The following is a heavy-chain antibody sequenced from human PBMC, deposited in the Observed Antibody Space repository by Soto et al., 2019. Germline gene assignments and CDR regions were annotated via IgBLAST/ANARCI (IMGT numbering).Heavy chain of an antibody. CDR3: ARDEGGDFWSGYYGFDP. D-gene: IGHD3-3*01. J-gene: IGHJ5*02. CDR2: IYYSGST. Sequence: SETLSLTCTVSGGSISSYYWSWIRQPPGKGLEWIGYIYYSGSTNYNPSLKSRVTISVDTSKNQFSLKLSSVTAADTAFYYCARDEGGDFWSGYYGFDPWGQGTLVTVSS. CDR1: GGSISSYY. V-gene: IGHV4-59*01.